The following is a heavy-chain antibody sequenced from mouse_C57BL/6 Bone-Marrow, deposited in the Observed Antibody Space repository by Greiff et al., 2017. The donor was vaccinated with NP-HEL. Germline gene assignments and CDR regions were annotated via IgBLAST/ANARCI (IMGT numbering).Heavy chain of an antibody. J-gene: IGHJ4*01. Sequence: VQLQQSGPELVKPGASVKISCKASGYAFSSSWMNWVKQRPGKGLEWIGRIYPGDGDTNYNGKFKGKATLTADKSSSTAYMQLSSLTSEDSAVYFCARQDMDYWGQGTSVTGSS. V-gene: IGHV1-82*01. CDR2: IYPGDGDT. CDR3: ARQDMDY. CDR1: GYAFSSSW.